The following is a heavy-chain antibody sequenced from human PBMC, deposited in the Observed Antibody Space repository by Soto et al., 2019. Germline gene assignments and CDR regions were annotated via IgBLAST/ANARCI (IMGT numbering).Heavy chain of an antibody. D-gene: IGHD1-7*01. CDR1: GGSFTSNNW. CDR3: ASRDPGTSVDY. V-gene: IGHV4-4*02. CDR2: IYRTGST. J-gene: IGHJ4*02. Sequence: SETLSLTRAVSGGSFTSNNWWTWVRQPPGQGLEWIGEIYRTGSTNYNPSLKSRVTISLDKSENQFSLKVTSLTAADTAVYYCASRDPGTSVDYWGQGTLVTVSS.